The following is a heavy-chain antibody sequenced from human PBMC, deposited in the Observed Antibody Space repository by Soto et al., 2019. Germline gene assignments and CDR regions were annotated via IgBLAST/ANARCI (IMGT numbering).Heavy chain of an antibody. CDR3: ARGPPKYSGYEFNPNGMDV. D-gene: IGHD5-12*01. Sequence: HPGGSLRLSCAASGFTFSDHYMDWVRQAPGKGLEWVGRSRNKANSYNTEYAASVKGRFTISRDDSKNSLYLQMNSLKTEDTAVYYCARGPPKYSGYEFNPNGMDVWGQGTPVTVSS. CDR2: SRNKANSYNT. V-gene: IGHV3-72*01. J-gene: IGHJ6*02. CDR1: GFTFSDHY.